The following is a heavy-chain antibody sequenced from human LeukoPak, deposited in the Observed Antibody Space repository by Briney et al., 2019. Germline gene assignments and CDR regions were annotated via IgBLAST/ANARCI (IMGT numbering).Heavy chain of an antibody. Sequence: GGSLRLSCVASGFTFISYAMSWVRQAPGKGLEWVSTISASGRITYYRDSVKGRFTISIDNSKNTVYLRMNNVRPDDTAVYYCAREVIDLDTSNWFDPWGRGTLVTVSS. J-gene: IGHJ5*02. CDR1: GFTFISYA. CDR2: ISASGRIT. CDR3: AREVIDLDTSNWFDP. D-gene: IGHD3/OR15-3a*01. V-gene: IGHV3-23*01.